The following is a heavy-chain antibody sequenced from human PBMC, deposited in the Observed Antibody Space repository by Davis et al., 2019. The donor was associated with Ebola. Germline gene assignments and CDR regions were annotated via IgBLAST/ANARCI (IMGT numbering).Heavy chain of an antibody. D-gene: IGHD6-13*01. CDR3: ARETQPYYYYYGMDV. Sequence: PGGSLRLSCAASGFTFSSYWMSWVRQAPGKGLEWVANIKQDGSEKYYVDSVKGRFTISRDNSKNSLYLQMNSLRAEDTAVYYCARETQPYYYYYGMDVWGQGTTVTVSS. J-gene: IGHJ6*02. V-gene: IGHV3-7*01. CDR1: GFTFSSYW. CDR2: IKQDGSEK.